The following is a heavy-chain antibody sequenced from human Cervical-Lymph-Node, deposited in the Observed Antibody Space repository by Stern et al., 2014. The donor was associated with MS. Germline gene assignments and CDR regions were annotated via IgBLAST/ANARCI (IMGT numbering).Heavy chain of an antibody. D-gene: IGHD4-17*01. CDR2: MNPNSGNT. CDR1: GYTFTSYD. Sequence: QDQLVQSGAEVKKPGASVKVSCKASGYTFTSYDINWVRQATEQGLEWMGWMNPNSGNTGYAQNFQGRVTMTRNTSISTAYMELSSLRSEDTAVYYCARVKDYGDYDDYWGQGTLVTVSS. V-gene: IGHV1-8*01. CDR3: ARVKDYGDYDDY. J-gene: IGHJ4*02.